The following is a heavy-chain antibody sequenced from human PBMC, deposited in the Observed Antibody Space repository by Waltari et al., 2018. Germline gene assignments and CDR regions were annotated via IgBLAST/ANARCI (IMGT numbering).Heavy chain of an antibody. V-gene: IGHV1-8*01. Sequence: QVQLVQSGAEVKKPGASVKVSCKASGYTFTSYDINWVRQATGQGLGWMGWMNHKSGNTGYGRKFKGRVTMTRNTSISTAYMELSSLRSDATAVYYWARNNCAVDYCGQGTLVTVSS. D-gene: IGHD2-21*01. CDR3: ARNNCAVDY. J-gene: IGHJ4*02. CDR2: MNHKSGNT. CDR1: GYTFTSYD.